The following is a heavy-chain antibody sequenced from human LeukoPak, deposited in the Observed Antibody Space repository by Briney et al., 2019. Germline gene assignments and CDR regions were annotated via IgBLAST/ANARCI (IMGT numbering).Heavy chain of an antibody. CDR3: LRGFPGKHGYWDY. V-gene: IGHV3-74*01. CDR1: GLTCSTDW. CDR2: INNDGSIT. J-gene: IGHJ4*02. Sequence: GGSLRLSCVASGLTCSTDWMLWVRQAPGKGLVWLSHINNDGSITTYADSVRGRFTISRDNAKNSLYLQMNRLRVEDTALYYCLRGFPGKHGYWDYWGQGIFVTVSS. D-gene: IGHD3-22*01.